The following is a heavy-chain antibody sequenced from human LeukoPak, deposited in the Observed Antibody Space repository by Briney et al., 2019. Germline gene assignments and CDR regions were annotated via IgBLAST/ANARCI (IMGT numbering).Heavy chain of an antibody. V-gene: IGHV4-4*07. CDR1: GGSISSYY. CDR3: ARESGSSARKYYFDY. Sequence: PSETLSLTCTVSGGSISSYYWSWIRQPAGKGLEWIGRIYTSGSTNYNPSLKSRVTMSVDTSKNQFSLKLSSVTAADTAVYYCARESGSSARKYYFDYWGQGPLVTVSS. D-gene: IGHD1-26*01. J-gene: IGHJ4*02. CDR2: IYTSGST.